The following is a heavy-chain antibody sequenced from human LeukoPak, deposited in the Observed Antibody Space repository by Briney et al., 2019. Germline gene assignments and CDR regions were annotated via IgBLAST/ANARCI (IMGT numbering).Heavy chain of an antibody. CDR2: IIPIFGTA. J-gene: IGHJ4*02. CDR1: GGTFSSYA. D-gene: IGHD1-26*01. Sequence: ASVKVPCKASGGTFSSYAISWVRQAPGQGLEWMGGIIPIFGTANYAQKFQGRVTITTDESTSTAYMELSSLRSEDTAVYYCARTKRRGSYYFDYWGQGTLVTVSS. CDR3: ARTKRRGSYYFDY. V-gene: IGHV1-69*05.